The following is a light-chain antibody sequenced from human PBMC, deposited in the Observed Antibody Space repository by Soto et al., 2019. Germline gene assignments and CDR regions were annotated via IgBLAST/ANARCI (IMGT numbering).Light chain of an antibody. CDR3: QQYNSWPYT. J-gene: IGKJ2*01. Sequence: EIVMTQSPATLSVSPGERATRSCRASQSVSSILAWYQQKPGQAPRLLIYGASTRATGIPARFSGSGSGTEFTLTISSLQSEDFAVYYCQQYNSWPYTFGQGTKLEIQ. CDR2: GAS. V-gene: IGKV3-15*01. CDR1: QSVSSI.